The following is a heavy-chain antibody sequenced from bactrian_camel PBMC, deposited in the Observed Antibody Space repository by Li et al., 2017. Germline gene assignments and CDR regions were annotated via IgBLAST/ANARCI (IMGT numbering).Heavy chain of an antibody. CDR1: GYTYSSYC. V-gene: IGHV3S53*01. CDR2: IDSDGST. Sequence: QLVESGGGSVQAGGSLRLSCAASGYTYSSYCMGWFRQAPGKQREGVAVIDSDGSTSYADSVKGRFTISKDNAKNTLYLQMNSLKPEDTAMYYCAAEALFGDCSIKSDYVLIPEYDYWGQG. CDR3: AAEALFGDCSIKSDYVLIPEYDY. D-gene: IGHD4*01. J-gene: IGHJ4*01.